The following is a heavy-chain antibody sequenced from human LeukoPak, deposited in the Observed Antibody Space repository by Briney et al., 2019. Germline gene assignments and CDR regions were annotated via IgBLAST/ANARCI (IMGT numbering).Heavy chain of an antibody. D-gene: IGHD6-13*01. CDR3: ARNTYSSSWYPTDQYFDY. J-gene: IGHJ4*02. Sequence: SETLSLTCTVSGGSISSYYWSWIRQPPGKGLEWIGYIYYSGSTNYNPSLKSRVTISVDTSKNQFSLKLSSVTAADTAVYYCARNTYSSSWYPTDQYFDYWGQGTLVTVSS. CDR2: IYYSGST. CDR1: GGSISSYY. V-gene: IGHV4-59*01.